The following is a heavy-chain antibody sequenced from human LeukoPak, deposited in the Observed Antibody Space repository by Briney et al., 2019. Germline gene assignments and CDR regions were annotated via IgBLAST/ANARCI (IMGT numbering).Heavy chain of an antibody. CDR2: INPRGGSS. CDR1: GYIFASNY. V-gene: IGHV1-46*01. CDR3: ARDPKDDTSGYYYFDY. Sequence: RASVKVSCKASGYIFASNYIHWVRQAPGQGLEWMGIINPRGGSSIYAQKFQGRVTMTRDMSTSTVYMELGSLTSEDTAVYYCARDPKDDTSGYYYFDYWGQGTLVTVSS. D-gene: IGHD3-22*01. J-gene: IGHJ4*02.